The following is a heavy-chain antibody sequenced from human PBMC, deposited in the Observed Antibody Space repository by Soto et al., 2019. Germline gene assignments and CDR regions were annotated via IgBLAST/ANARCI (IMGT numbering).Heavy chain of an antibody. J-gene: IGHJ4*02. D-gene: IGHD3-16*02. CDR3: EAITFGGVIVYPLDY. Sequence: QVQLVESGGGVVQPGRSLRLSCAASGFTFSSYAMHWVRQAPGKGLEWVAVISYDGSNKYYADSVKGRFTISRDNSKNTLNLQMNSLRAEDTAVYYCEAITFGGVIVYPLDYWGQGTLVTVSS. CDR2: ISYDGSNK. CDR1: GFTFSSYA. V-gene: IGHV3-30-3*01.